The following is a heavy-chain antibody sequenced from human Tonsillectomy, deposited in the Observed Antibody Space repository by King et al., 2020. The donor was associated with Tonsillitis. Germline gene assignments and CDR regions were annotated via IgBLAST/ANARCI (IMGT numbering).Heavy chain of an antibody. CDR2: VKSNSDGGTT. J-gene: IGHJ2*01. V-gene: IGHV3-15*01. CDR3: ASQYCFGSSCYSDRYFDL. CDR1: GFPFSNAW. Sequence: DVQLVESGGGLVKPGGSLRLSCAASGFPFSNAWISWVRQAPGKGLEWVGRVKSNSDGGTTDYAAPVKGRFTISRDDSKNMVSLQMNSLRTEDTAVYHCASQYCFGSSCYSDRYFDLWGRGTLVTVSS. D-gene: IGHD2-15*01.